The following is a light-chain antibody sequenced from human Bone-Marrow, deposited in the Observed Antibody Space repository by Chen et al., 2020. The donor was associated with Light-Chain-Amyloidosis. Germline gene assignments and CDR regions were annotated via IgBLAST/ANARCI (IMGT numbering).Light chain of an antibody. V-gene: IGKV4-1*01. CDR3: HQYCSTPRT. J-gene: IGKJ1*01. CDR1: QSVLHSPNNKNY. Sequence: DIVMTQSPASLAVSLGERATINCKSSQSVLHSPNNKNYLAWYQQKPGQPPKLLIYWASTRESGVPERFSGSGSGTDFTLTISSLQAEDVAVYYCHQYCSTPRTFGQGTKVEIK. CDR2: WAS.